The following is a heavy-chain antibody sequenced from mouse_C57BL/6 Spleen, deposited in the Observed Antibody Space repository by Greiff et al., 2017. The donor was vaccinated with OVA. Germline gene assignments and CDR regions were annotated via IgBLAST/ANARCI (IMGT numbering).Heavy chain of an antibody. CDR1: GYSITGGYY. Sequence: EVQLQESGPGLVKPSPSLSLTCTVTGYSITGGYYWNWIRKLPGNQLEWMGFISYDGSNNYNPTLKNRTTMTRDTSKNPFFLELNSVTTEDTAAYYCASGNYDYDVWFAYWGKGTLVTVSA. CDR2: ISYDGSN. CDR3: ASGNYDYDVWFAY. D-gene: IGHD2-4*01. J-gene: IGHJ3*01. V-gene: IGHV3-6*01.